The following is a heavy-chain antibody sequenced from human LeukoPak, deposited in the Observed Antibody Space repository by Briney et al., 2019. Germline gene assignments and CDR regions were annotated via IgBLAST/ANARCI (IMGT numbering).Heavy chain of an antibody. D-gene: IGHD6-19*01. CDR2: ISSSSSYI. CDR1: GFTFSSYS. V-gene: IGHV3-21*01. CDR3: ARDHHSSGWYPFDY. Sequence: GGSLRLSCAASGFTFSSYSMNWVRQAPGKGLEWVSSISSSSSYIYYADSVKGRFTISRDNAKNSLYLQMNSLRAEDTAVYYRARDHHSSGWYPFDYWGQGTLVTVSS. J-gene: IGHJ4*02.